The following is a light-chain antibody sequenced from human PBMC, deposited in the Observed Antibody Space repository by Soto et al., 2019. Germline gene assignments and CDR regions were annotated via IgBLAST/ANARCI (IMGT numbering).Light chain of an antibody. CDR2: EDD. Sequence: TQPPSVSAAPGQKVIISCSGSSSNIGKNYVSWYQQLPGSAPRLLIYEDDKRPSGIPDRFSGSKSGTSATLGITGLQTGDEVDCYCGTWDSSLSVYVFGAGTKVTVL. J-gene: IGLJ1*01. CDR3: GTWDSSLSVYV. V-gene: IGLV1-51*02. CDR1: SSNIGKNY.